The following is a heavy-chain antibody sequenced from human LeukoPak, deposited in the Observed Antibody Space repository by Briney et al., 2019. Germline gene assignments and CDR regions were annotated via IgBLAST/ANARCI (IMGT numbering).Heavy chain of an antibody. J-gene: IGHJ4*02. Sequence: SETLSLTCSVSGASISSSSYYWGWIRQPPGKGLEWIGSIYYTGSTYYNPSLKNRLTISVDTSKNQLSLKLSSVTAADTAVYYCARQAYRGSQKLNWGQGTLVT. CDR2: IYYTGST. CDR3: ARQAYRGSQKLN. CDR1: GASISSSSYY. D-gene: IGHD3-16*01. V-gene: IGHV4-39*01.